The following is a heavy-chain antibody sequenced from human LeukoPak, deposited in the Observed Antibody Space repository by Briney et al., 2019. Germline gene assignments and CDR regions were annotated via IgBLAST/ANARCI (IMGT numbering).Heavy chain of an antibody. CDR1: GGSISSNTYY. CDR3: ARHVIPTTYSYDSGGYAFDS. J-gene: IGHJ4*02. CDR2: IYYSGRT. Sequence: SETLSLTCTVSGGSISSNTYYWGWIRQPPGKGLEWIGNIYYSGRTYYNPSLKSRVTISVDTSKNQFSLKLSSVTAADTAVHYCARHVIPTTYSYDSGGYAFDSWGQGTLVTVSS. V-gene: IGHV4-39*01. D-gene: IGHD3-22*01.